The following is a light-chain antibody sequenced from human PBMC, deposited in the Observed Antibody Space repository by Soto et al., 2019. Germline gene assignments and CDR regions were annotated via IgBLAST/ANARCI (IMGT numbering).Light chain of an antibody. V-gene: IGKV3-11*01. CDR3: QQRGNWPPT. CDR1: QSVSSY. CDR2: DAS. J-gene: IGKJ1*01. Sequence: EIVLTQSPATLSASPGERATLSCRASQSVSSYLAWYQQRPGQAPRLLISDASNRATGIPARFSGSGSGTDFTLTISSLEPEDFAVYYCQQRGNWPPTFGQGTKVDIK.